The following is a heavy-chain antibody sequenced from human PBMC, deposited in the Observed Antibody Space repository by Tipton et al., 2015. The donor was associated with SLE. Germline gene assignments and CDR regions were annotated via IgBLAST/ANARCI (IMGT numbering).Heavy chain of an antibody. CDR3: ARERRGYFDY. CDR1: GFTFSSYA. V-gene: IGHV3-30*04. D-gene: IGHD5-24*01. CDR2: ISYDGSNK. J-gene: IGHJ4*02. Sequence: RSLRLSCAASGFTFSSYAMHWVRQAPGKGLEWVAVISYDGSNKYYADSVKGRFTISRDNSKNTLYLQRNSLRAEDTAVYYCARERRGYFDYWGQGTLVTVAS.